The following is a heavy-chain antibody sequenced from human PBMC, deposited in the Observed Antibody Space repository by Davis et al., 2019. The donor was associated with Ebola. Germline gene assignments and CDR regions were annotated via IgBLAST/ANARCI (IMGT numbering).Heavy chain of an antibody. V-gene: IGHV4-39*07. D-gene: IGHD6-13*01. J-gene: IGHJ4*02. CDR1: GGSISSSSYY. CDR2: IYYSGST. CDR3: ASAYSSSWYVIDY. Sequence: PSETLSLTCTVSGGSISSSSYYWGWIRQPPGKGLEWIGSIYYSGSTYYNPSLKSRVTISVDTSKNQFSLKLSSVTAADTAVYYCASAYSSSWYVIDYWGQGTLVTVSS.